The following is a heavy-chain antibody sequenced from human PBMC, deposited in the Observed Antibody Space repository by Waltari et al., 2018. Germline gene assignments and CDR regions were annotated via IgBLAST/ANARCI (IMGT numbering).Heavy chain of an antibody. D-gene: IGHD3-16*01. CDR1: GFPLSGYW. V-gene: IGHV3-74*01. CDR2: VKYDGMET. CDR3: ARSDYTDF. J-gene: IGHJ4*02. Sequence: EVQLVESGGGLVQPGGSLRLSCIASGFPLSGYWMHWVRQAPGKGLVWGSRVKYDGMETTYADSVKGRFTSSRDNARNTLYLQMNSLRSEDTAVYYCARSDYTDFWGLGTLVTVSS.